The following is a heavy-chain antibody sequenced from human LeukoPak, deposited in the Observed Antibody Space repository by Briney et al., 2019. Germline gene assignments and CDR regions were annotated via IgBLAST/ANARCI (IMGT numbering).Heavy chain of an antibody. CDR2: VSGIGSST. CDR1: GFTFSTYS. Sequence: GGSLRLSCVASGFTFSTYSMNWVRQAPGKGLEWVSGVSGIGSSTYYADSVKGRFTISRDNSKNTLYLQMNNLRAEDTAVYYCAKDRWARGDQVATADSVHYWGQGTLVTVSS. CDR3: AKDRWARGDQVATADSVHY. J-gene: IGHJ4*02. D-gene: IGHD5-12*01. V-gene: IGHV3-23*01.